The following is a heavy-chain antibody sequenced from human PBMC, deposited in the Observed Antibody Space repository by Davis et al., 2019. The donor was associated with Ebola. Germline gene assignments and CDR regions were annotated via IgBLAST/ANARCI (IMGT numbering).Heavy chain of an antibody. CDR3: ARGGLLWFGELLFSYYGMDV. D-gene: IGHD3-10*01. CDR1: GFNFDAYG. J-gene: IGHJ6*04. Sequence: GGSLRLSCAASGFNFDAYGMHWVRQAPGKGGEWVAGSTRMCASRGYEDSVKGRFTIPRDNAKNSLYLQMNSLRAEDTAVYYCARGGLLWFGELLFSYYGMDVWGKGTTVTVSS. CDR2: STRMCASR. V-gene: IGHV3-20*04.